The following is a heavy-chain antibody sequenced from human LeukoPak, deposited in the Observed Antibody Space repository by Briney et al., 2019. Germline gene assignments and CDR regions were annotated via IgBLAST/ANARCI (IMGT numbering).Heavy chain of an antibody. J-gene: IGHJ4*02. Sequence: PSETLSLTCAVYGGSFSGYYWSWIRQPPGKGLEWIGEINHSGSTNYNPSLKSRVTISVDTSKNQFSLKLSSVAAADTAVYYCAREPGIAVAAPFDYWGQGTLVTVSS. CDR2: INHSGST. CDR1: GGSFSGYY. V-gene: IGHV4-34*01. D-gene: IGHD6-19*01. CDR3: AREPGIAVAAPFDY.